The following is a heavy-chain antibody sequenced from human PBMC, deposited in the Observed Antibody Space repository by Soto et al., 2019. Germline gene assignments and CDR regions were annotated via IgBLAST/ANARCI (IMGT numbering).Heavy chain of an antibody. CDR1: GFTFSSNS. Sequence: EVQVVESGGGLVQPGGSLRLSCAASGFTFSSNSMNWVRQAPGKGLEWISYISSSSSTIYAHSVKGRFTISRDHAKNSLYLQMNSLRDEDTAVYYCARVIWSGHLTSDLWGQGTLVTVSS. CDR2: ISSSSSTI. J-gene: IGHJ5*02. D-gene: IGHD3-3*01. V-gene: IGHV3-48*02. CDR3: ARVIWSGHLTSDL.